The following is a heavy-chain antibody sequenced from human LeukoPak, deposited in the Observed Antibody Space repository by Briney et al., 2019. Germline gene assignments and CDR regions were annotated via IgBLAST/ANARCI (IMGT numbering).Heavy chain of an antibody. CDR2: VHYDGRT. CDR3: ARVVTAAGLDL. J-gene: IGHJ5*02. V-gene: IGHV4-39*07. D-gene: IGHD6-19*01. Sequence: SETLSLTCTVYGGPISGSVTWGWVRQPPGKGLEWIGNVHYDGRTAPNPSLKSRVTMSLDTSTNQFSLKLNSVTATDTALYYCARVVTAAGLDLWGRGILVTISS. CDR1: GGPISGSVT.